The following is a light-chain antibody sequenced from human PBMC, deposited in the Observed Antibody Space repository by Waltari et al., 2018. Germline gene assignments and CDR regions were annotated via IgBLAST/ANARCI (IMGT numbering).Light chain of an antibody. CDR3: QHYVSLPVT. V-gene: IGKV3-20*01. J-gene: IGKJ1*01. CDR1: QSLSIY. CDR2: HAS. Sequence: EIVLTQSPGTLSLSPGERATLSCRASQSLSIYLAWYQQKPGRAPGLLIYHASSRATVVPDRFSGSGSGTDFSLTISRLEPEDFAVYYCQHYVSLPVTFGQGTKVEIK.